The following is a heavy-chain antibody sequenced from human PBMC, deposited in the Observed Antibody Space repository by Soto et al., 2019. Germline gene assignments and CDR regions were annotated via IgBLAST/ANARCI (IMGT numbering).Heavy chain of an antibody. J-gene: IGHJ4*02. CDR3: EVTTGY. CDR1: GYTFIEYD. D-gene: IGHD4-17*01. V-gene: IGHV1-8*01. Sequence: ASVKVSCKTSGYTFIEYDINWVRQAPGQGHEYMGWVSPENRNAGYAPQFRGRVSMTADTSINTVYLELTTLTYEDTAVYYCEVTTGYWGQGTMVTVSS. CDR2: VSPENRNA.